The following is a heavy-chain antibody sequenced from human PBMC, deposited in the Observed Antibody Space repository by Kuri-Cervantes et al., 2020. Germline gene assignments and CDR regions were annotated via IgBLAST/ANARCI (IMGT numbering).Heavy chain of an antibody. D-gene: IGHD3-3*01. CDR1: GFTFDDYG. CDR3: ASTIADFCAY. J-gene: IGHJ4*02. V-gene: IGHV3-20*04. Sequence: GESLKISCAASGFTFDDYGMSWVRQAPGKGLEWVSGINWNGGSTGYADSVKGRFTISRDNARNSLYLQMNSLRAEDTAVYFCASTIADFCAYWGQGTLVTVSS. CDR2: INWNGGST.